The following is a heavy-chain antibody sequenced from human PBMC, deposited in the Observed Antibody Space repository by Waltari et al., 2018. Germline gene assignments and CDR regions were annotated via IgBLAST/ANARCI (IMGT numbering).Heavy chain of an antibody. CDR1: GGSVSSGSYY. Sequence: VQLQESGPGLVKPSETLSLTCTVSGGSVSSGSYYWSWIRQPPGKGLEWVSVIYNVGSTYYADSVKGRYTISRDNSKNTLFLQMNSLRAEDTAVYYCARDRVDDYVWGIGSDYWGQGTLVTVSS. J-gene: IGHJ4*02. V-gene: IGHV3-53*01. D-gene: IGHD3-16*01. CDR3: ARDRVDDYVWGIGSDY. CDR2: IYNVGST.